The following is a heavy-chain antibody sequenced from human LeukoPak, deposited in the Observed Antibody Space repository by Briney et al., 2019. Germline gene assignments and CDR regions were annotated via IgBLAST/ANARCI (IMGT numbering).Heavy chain of an antibody. CDR2: INQDEGEI. CDR1: GFTFSSSW. Sequence: GSLRLSCAASGFTFSSSWMTWVRQAPGKGLEWVASINQDEGEIHYVDSVKGRFTISRDNAKNSLYLQMNSLTAEDTAVHYCVRAHHPGGWFDPWGQGTLVTVSS. J-gene: IGHJ5*02. D-gene: IGHD3-10*01. V-gene: IGHV3-7*04. CDR3: VRAHHPGGWFDP.